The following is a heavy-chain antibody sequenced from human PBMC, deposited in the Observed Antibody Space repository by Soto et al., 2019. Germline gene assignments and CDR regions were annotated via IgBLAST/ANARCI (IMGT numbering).Heavy chain of an antibody. V-gene: IGHV3-15*07. CDR2: IKSKTDGGTT. D-gene: IGHD3-3*01. J-gene: IGHJ5*02. Sequence: GGSLRLSCAASGFTFTTAWINWVRQAPGKGLEWVGRIKSKTDGGTTDYAAPVKGRFTISRDDSKNTLYLQMNSLKTEDTAVYYCTTEIRRFLEWLYNWFDPWGQGTLVTVSS. CDR3: TTEIRRFLEWLYNWFDP. CDR1: GFTFTTAW.